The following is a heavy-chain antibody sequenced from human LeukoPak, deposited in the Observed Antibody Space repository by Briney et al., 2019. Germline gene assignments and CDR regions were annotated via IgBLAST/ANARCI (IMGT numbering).Heavy chain of an antibody. D-gene: IGHD3-3*01. CDR3: ARAITIFGVAPSWFDY. J-gene: IGHJ4*02. CDR1: GGSISSRSYY. Sequence: SETLSLTCTVSGGSISSRSYYWGWIRQPPGKGLEWIGIIYHSGSTYYNPSLKSRVTISVDKSKNQFSLKLSSVTAADTAVYYCARAITIFGVAPSWFDYWGQGTLVTVSS. V-gene: IGHV4-39*07. CDR2: IYHSGST.